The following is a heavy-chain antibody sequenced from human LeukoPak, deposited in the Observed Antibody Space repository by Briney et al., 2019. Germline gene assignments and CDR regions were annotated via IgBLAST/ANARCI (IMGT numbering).Heavy chain of an antibody. CDR1: GYSISSGYY. Sequence: PSETLSLTCTVSGYSISSGYYWGWIRQPPGKGLEWIGSIYHSGSTYYNPSLKSRVTISVDTSKNQSSLKLSSVTAADTAVYYCARTTEGGYTYGYFYYYYMDVWGKGTTVTISS. V-gene: IGHV4-38-2*02. CDR3: ARTTEGGYTYGYFYYYYMDV. D-gene: IGHD5-18*01. CDR2: IYHSGST. J-gene: IGHJ6*03.